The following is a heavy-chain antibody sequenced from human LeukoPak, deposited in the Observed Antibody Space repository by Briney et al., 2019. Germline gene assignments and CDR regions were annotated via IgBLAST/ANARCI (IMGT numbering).Heavy chain of an antibody. D-gene: IGHD4-11*01. CDR3: VRSLMTTVGEEY. V-gene: IGHV3-74*01. CDR1: AFTFSRYW. CDR2: LNSDGSTT. Sequence: GGSLRLSCAASAFTFSRYWMHRVRQAPGKGLVWVARLNSDGSTTTYADSVKGRFTISRDNAKNTLYLQMNSLRAEDTALYYCVRSLMTTVGEEYWGRGTLVTVSS. J-gene: IGHJ4*02.